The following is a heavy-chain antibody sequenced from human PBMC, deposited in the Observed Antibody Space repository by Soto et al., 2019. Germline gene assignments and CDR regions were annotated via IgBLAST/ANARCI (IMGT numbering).Heavy chain of an antibody. CDR1: GFTFSNYW. D-gene: IGHD3-22*01. Sequence: VQLVESGGGLVHPGGSLRLSCAASGFTFSNYWMHWVRQAPGKGLVWVSRINSEGGSTAYADYVTGRFTISRDNAAKTLFLPISLLTEDDRPAYCCTIGLRRSDSNWYARGAGDVRCQGTVVSVPS. CDR3: TIGLRRSDSNWYARGAGDV. V-gene: IGHV3-74*01. J-gene: IGHJ3*01. CDR2: INSEGGST.